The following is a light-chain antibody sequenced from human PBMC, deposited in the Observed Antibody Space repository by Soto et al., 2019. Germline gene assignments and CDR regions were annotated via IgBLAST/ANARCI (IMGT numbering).Light chain of an antibody. CDR3: LQANSFPRT. CDR2: AGS. V-gene: IGKV1-12*01. CDR1: QGISSW. Sequence: DIQMTKSPSSVSASVGDRVTITCRASQGISSWLAWYQQKPGKAPTLLIYAGSSLQSGVPSTISGSGAGTDFTHTSSSLQPEDFATYYCLQANSFPRTFGQGTKVDIK. J-gene: IGKJ1*01.